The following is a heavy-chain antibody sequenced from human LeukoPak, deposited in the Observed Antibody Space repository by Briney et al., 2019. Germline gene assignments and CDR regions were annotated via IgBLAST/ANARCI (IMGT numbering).Heavy chain of an antibody. V-gene: IGHV3-7*04. CDR3: ARELNWDADC. CDR2: IKEDGSDK. J-gene: IGHJ4*02. CDR1: GFTFSSYR. Sequence: GGSLRLSCAASGFTFSSYRMNWVRQAPGKGLEWVAHIKEDGSDKYHVDSVKGRFTISRDNAKNSLYLQMNSLRAEDTAVYYCARELNWDADCWGQGTLVTVSS. D-gene: IGHD1-1*01.